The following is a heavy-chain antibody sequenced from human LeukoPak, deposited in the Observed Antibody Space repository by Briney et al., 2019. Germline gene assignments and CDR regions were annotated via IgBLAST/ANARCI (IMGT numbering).Heavy chain of an antibody. CDR1: GFTFSSYA. CDR2: ISGSGGST. CDR3: AKVRPVSGSYYEGFDY. J-gene: IGHJ4*02. D-gene: IGHD1-26*01. V-gene: IGHV3-23*01. Sequence: GGSLRLSCAASGFTFSSYAMSWVRQAPGKGLEWVSAISGSGGSTYYADSVKGRFTISRDNSKNTLYLQMNSLRAEDTAVYYCAKVRPVSGSYYEGFDYWGQGTLVTVSS.